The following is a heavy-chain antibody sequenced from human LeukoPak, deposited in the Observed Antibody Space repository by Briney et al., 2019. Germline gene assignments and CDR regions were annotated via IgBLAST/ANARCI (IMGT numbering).Heavy chain of an antibody. J-gene: IGHJ4*02. Sequence: GGSLRPSCAASGFTFSSYAMSWVRQAPGKGLEWVSAISGSGGSTYYADSVKGRFTISRDNSKNTLYLQMNSLRAEDTAVYYCAKVRYSGSYWDYWGQGTLVTVSS. CDR3: AKVRYSGSYWDY. CDR1: GFTFSSYA. D-gene: IGHD1-26*01. CDR2: ISGSGGST. V-gene: IGHV3-23*01.